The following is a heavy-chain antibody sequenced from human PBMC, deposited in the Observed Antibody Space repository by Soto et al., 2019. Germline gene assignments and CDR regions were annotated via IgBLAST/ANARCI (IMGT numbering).Heavy chain of an antibody. V-gene: IGHV3-49*03. CDR3: GRLPPSKYRDSPFDP. D-gene: IGHD5-12*01. CDR2: ISSKRYGGTA. CDR1: GFTFGDYA. J-gene: IGHJ5*02. Sequence: EVQLVESGGGLVQPGRSLGLSCTASGFTFGDYAMTWFRQAPGKGLEWVGFISSKRYGGTAEYATSVKGRFTISRDDSKSIAYLQMNSLKTEDTAVYFCGRLPPSKYRDSPFDPWGQGTLVIVSS.